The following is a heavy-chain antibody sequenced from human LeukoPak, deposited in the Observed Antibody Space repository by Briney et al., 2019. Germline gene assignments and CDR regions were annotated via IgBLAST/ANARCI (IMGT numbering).Heavy chain of an antibody. Sequence: GGSLRLSCAASGFTVSSNYMSWVRQAPGKGLEWVSVIYSGGNTYYADSVKGRFTFSRDNSENTLYLQMNSLRAEDTAVYFCARVGWSGYHFDYWGQGTLVTVSS. V-gene: IGHV3-66*01. D-gene: IGHD3-3*01. CDR3: ARVGWSGYHFDY. CDR2: IYSGGNT. J-gene: IGHJ4*02. CDR1: GFTVSSNY.